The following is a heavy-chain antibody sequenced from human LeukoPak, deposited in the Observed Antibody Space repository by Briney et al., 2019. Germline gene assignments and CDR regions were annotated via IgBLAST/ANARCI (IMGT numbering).Heavy chain of an antibody. CDR3: AREHYGDSVDY. CDR2: IYYTGRI. D-gene: IGHD4-17*01. V-gene: IGHV4-59*01. Sequence: SETLSLTCTVSGVSITTYYWSWIRQPPGKGLQWIGYIYYTGRINYNPSLKSRVTISLDTSKNQFSLELTPVTAADTAVYYCAREHYGDSVDYWGQGTLVTVSS. J-gene: IGHJ4*02. CDR1: GVSITTYY.